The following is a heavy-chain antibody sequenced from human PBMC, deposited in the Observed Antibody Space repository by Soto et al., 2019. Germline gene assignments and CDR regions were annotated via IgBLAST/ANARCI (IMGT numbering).Heavy chain of an antibody. V-gene: IGHV3-66*01. CDR2: IYSGGST. CDR1: GFTVSSNY. D-gene: IGHD3-9*01. J-gene: IGHJ4*02. CDR3: ARNLNFRYFDWLLSYFDY. Sequence: EVQLVESGGGLVQPGGSLRLSCAASGFTVSSNYMSWVRQAPGKGLAWVSVIYSGGSTYYADSVKGRFTISRDNSKNTLYLQMNSLRAEDTAVYYCARNLNFRYFDWLLSYFDYWGQGTLVAVSS.